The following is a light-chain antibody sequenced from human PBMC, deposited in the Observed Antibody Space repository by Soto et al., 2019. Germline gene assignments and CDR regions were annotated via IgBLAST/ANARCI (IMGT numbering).Light chain of an antibody. CDR2: EVS. CDR1: SSDVGGYNY. J-gene: IGLJ2*01. Sequence: QPVLTQPPSASGSPGQSVTISCTGSSSDVGGYNYVSWYQHHPGKAPKFMIYEVSKRRSGVTERFSGSKSGNTASLTVSGLQAEDEADYYCSSYAGSNNFVVFGGGTKLTVL. V-gene: IGLV2-8*01. CDR3: SSYAGSNNFVV.